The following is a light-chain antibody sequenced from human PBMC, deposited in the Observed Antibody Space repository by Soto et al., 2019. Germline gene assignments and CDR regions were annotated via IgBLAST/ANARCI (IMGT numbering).Light chain of an antibody. CDR3: MQALQTPWT. J-gene: IGKJ1*01. V-gene: IGKV2-28*01. Sequence: DIVMTQSPLSLPVTPGEPASISCRSSQSLLHSNGYNCLDWYLQKPGQSPQLLIYLGSNRASGVPDRFSGSGSGTDFTLKISRGEAEDVGVYYCMQALQTPWTFGHGTKVDIK. CDR1: QSLLHSNGYNC. CDR2: LGS.